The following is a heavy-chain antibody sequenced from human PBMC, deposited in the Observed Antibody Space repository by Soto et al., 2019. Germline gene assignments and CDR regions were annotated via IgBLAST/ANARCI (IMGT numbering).Heavy chain of an antibody. CDR2: ISAYNGNT. CDR1: GYTVTSYD. D-gene: IGHD6-13*01. V-gene: IGHV1-18*01. J-gene: IGHJ4*02. CDR3: ARAASSSWPFDY. Sequence: ASEKASCKASGYTVTSYDISWARQAPGQGLEWMGWISAYNGNTNYAQKLQGRVTMTTDTSTSTAYMELRSLRSDDTAVYYCARAASSSWPFDYWGQGTLVTVSS.